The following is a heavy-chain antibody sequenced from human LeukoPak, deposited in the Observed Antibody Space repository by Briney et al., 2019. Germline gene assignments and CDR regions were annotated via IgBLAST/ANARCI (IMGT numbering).Heavy chain of an antibody. CDR1: GFTLSSYA. D-gene: IGHD3-16*02. V-gene: IGHV3-30-3*01. CDR2: ISYDGSNK. CDR3: ARALSYGMDV. J-gene: IGHJ6*02. Sequence: GGSLRLSCAASGFTLSSYAMHWVRQAPGKRLEWVAVISYDGSNKYYADSVKGRFTISRDNSKNTLYLQMNSLRAEDTAVYYCARALSYGMDVWGQGTTVTVSS.